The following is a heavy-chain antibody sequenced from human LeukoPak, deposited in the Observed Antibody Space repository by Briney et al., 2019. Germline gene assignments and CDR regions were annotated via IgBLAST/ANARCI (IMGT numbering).Heavy chain of an antibody. CDR1: GGSISSGGYY. CDR3: ARGIKDGYNTWDY. CDR2: IYYSGST. Sequence: SQTLSLTRTVSGGSISSGGYYWSWIRQHPGKGLEWIGYIYYSGSTYYNPSLKSRVTISVDTSKNQFSLKLSSVTAADTAVYYCARGIKDGYNTWDYWGQGTLVTVSS. J-gene: IGHJ4*02. D-gene: IGHD5-24*01. V-gene: IGHV4-31*03.